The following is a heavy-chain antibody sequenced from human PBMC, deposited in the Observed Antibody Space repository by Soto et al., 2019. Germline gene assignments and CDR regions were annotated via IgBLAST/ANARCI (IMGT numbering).Heavy chain of an antibody. Sequence: PGGSLRLSCAASGFTFSSYAMSWVCQAPGKGLEWVSAISGSGGSTYYADSVKGRFTISRDNSKNTLYLQMNSLRAEDTAVYYCAKDRVRIAAAGTSWFDPWGQGTLVTVS. CDR3: AKDRVRIAAAGTSWFDP. J-gene: IGHJ5*02. CDR2: ISGSGGST. D-gene: IGHD6-13*01. V-gene: IGHV3-23*01. CDR1: GFTFSSYA.